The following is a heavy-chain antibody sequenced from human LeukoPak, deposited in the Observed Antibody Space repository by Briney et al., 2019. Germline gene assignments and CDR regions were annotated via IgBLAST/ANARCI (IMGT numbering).Heavy chain of an antibody. V-gene: IGHV4-38-2*02. D-gene: IGHD2-21*01. J-gene: IGHJ4*02. CDR2: IYQRATV. CDR1: GYSISSGYF. CDR3: ARAFCVGECFVLHIFFDS. Sequence: SETLSLTCTVSGYSISSGYFWGWVRQAPGKGLEWIGSIYQRATVHYNPSLKSRVTISLDTSKNHFSLSLRSMQASDTAVYYCARAFCVGECFVLHIFFDSWGQGTLVTVSS.